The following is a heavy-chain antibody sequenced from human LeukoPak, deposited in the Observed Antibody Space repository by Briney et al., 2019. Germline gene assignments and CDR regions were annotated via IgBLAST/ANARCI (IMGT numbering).Heavy chain of an antibody. CDR2: FDPEDGET. J-gene: IGHJ4*02. D-gene: IGHD3-10*01. Sequence: ASVKVFCKVSGYTLTELSMHWVRQAPGKGLEWMGGFDPEDGETIYAQKFQGRVTMTEDTSTDTAYMELSSLRSEDTAVYYCATSGSYYRPPFDYWGQGTLVTVSS. V-gene: IGHV1-24*01. CDR3: ATSGSYYRPPFDY. CDR1: GYTLTELS.